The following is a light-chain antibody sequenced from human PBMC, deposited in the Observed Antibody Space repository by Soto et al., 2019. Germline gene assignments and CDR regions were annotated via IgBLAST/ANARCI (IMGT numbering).Light chain of an antibody. CDR3: GSYTTSSTRV. Sequence: QSALTQPASVSGSPGQSITISCTGTSSDVGGYKFVSWYQQHPGKAPKLMIYEVSNRPSGVSNRFSGSKSGNTASLTISGLQAEDEDDYYCGSYTTSSTRVFGGGTKLPVL. CDR2: EVS. J-gene: IGLJ3*02. V-gene: IGLV2-14*01. CDR1: SSDVGGYKF.